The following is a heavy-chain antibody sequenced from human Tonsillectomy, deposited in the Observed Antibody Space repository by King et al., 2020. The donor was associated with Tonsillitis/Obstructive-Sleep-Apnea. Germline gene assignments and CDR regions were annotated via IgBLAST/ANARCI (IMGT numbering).Heavy chain of an antibody. CDR1: GYTFTGFY. J-gene: IGHJ4*02. CDR2: INPNSGDT. D-gene: IGHD3-10*01. Sequence: VQLVESGAELKKPGASVKVSCKTSGYTFTGFYLHWVRQAPGQELEWMGWINPNSGDTNYAQKFQGRVTMSSDTSISTGYMELRRLRYDDTAVYYCAKWPLVGARGYWGQGTLVTVSS. CDR3: AKWPLVGARGY. V-gene: IGHV1-2*02.